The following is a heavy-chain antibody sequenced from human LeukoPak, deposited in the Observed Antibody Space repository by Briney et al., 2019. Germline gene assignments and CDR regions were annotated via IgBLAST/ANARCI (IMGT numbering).Heavy chain of an antibody. V-gene: IGHV1-8*03. CDR3: ARARRLRFLEWLPANPRSYYFDY. Sequence: ASVKVSLKASGYTFTSYDIYWVRPATGRGREWMGWMNPNSGNTGYAQKCQGRVTITRNTSRSTAYMELSSLRSEDTAVYYCARARRLRFLEWLPANPRSYYFDYWGQGTLVTVSS. CDR2: MNPNSGNT. D-gene: IGHD3-3*01. CDR1: GYTFTSYD. J-gene: IGHJ4*02.